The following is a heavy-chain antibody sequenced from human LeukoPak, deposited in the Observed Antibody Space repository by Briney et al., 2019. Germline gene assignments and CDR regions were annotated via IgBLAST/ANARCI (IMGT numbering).Heavy chain of an antibody. D-gene: IGHD1-26*01. CDR1: GYSFTSYW. J-gene: IGHJ3*02. Sequence: GESLKISCKGSGYSFTSYWIGWVRQMPGKGLEWMGIIYPGDSDTRYSPSFQGQVTISADKSISTAYLQWSSLKASDTAMYYCARPVVGATTLPHDAFDIWGQGTTVTVSS. CDR2: IYPGDSDT. V-gene: IGHV5-51*01. CDR3: ARPVVGATTLPHDAFDI.